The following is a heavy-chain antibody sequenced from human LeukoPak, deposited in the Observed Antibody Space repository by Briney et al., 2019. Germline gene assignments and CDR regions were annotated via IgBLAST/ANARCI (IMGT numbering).Heavy chain of an antibody. CDR3: AGHGAAAGRYYYYGMDV. J-gene: IGHJ6*02. V-gene: IGHV4-39*01. CDR1: GGSISSSTDY. D-gene: IGHD6-13*01. Sequence: PSETLSLTCTVSGGSISSSTDYWGWIRQPPGKGLEWIASIYYTGSTYHNPSLKSRVTISVDTSKNQFSLKLTSVTAADTAVYYCAGHGAAAGRYYYYGMDVWGQGTTVTVSS. CDR2: IYYTGST.